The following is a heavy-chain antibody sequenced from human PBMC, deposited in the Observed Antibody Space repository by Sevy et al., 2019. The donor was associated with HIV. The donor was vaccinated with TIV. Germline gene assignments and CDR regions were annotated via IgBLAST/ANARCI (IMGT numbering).Heavy chain of an antibody. J-gene: IGHJ3*02. V-gene: IGHV6-1*01. CDR2: TYYRSKWYN. CDR3: ARKDDSVGSFDI. Sequence: SQTLSLTCAISADSVSSNSAVWNWIRQSPSRGLEWLGRTYYRSKWYNDYTVSVKSRITINPDTSKNQFSLQLNSVTPEDTAMYYCARKDDSVGSFDIWGQGTMVTVSS. CDR1: ADSVSSNSAV. D-gene: IGHD3-16*01.